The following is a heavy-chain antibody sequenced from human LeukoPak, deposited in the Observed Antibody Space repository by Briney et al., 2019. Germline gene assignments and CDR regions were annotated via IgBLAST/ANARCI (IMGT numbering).Heavy chain of an antibody. CDR2: INPSGGST. V-gene: IGHV1-46*01. CDR1: GYTFTSYY. CDR3: ASSIRDSSSWYGGDSSGPGDY. Sequence: GASVKVSCKASGYTFTSYYMHWVRQAPGQGLEWMGIINPSGGSTGYAQKFQGRVTMTRDTSTSTVYMELSSLRSEDTAVYYCASSIRDSSSWYGGDSSGPGDYWGQGTLVTVSS. J-gene: IGHJ4*02. D-gene: IGHD6-13*01.